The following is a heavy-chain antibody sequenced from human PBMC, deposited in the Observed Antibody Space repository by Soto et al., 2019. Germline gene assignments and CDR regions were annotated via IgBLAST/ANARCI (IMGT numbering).Heavy chain of an antibody. V-gene: IGHV4-31*03. D-gene: IGHD2-15*01. Sequence: SETLSLTCTVSGGSISSGGYYWSWIRQQPGKGLEWIGYIYYSGSTFYNPSLRSRVTISVDTSKNQFSVKLSSVTAADTALYVGARTRTAGSCPFDSWGQGTLVTVSS. CDR3: ARTRTAGSCPFDS. CDR2: IYYSGST. CDR1: GGSISSGGYY. J-gene: IGHJ4*02.